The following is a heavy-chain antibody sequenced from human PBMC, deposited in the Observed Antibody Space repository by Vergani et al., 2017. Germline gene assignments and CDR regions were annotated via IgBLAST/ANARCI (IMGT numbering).Heavy chain of an antibody. V-gene: IGHV3-7*01. CDR1: GFTFSSYW. CDR2: IKQDGSEK. CDR3: AKDPKPRIAAAGTGWFDP. Sequence: EVQLVESGGGLVQPGGSLRLSCAASGFTFSSYWMSWVRQAPGKGLEWVANIKQDGSEKYYVDSVKGRFTISRDNAKNSLYLQMNSLRAEDTAVYYCAKDPKPRIAAAGTGWFDPWGQGTLVTVSS. J-gene: IGHJ5*02. D-gene: IGHD6-13*01.